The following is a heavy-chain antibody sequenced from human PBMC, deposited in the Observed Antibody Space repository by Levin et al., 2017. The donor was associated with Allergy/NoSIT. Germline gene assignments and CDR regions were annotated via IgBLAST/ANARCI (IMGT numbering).Heavy chain of an antibody. CDR3: AKGQFLQLAYNDI. CDR2: IRPSGKNT. J-gene: IGHJ3*02. V-gene: IGHV3-23*01. Sequence: PGGSLRLSCVASGFTFSSSAMIWVRQAPGKGLEWVSGIRPSGKNTYYADSVKGRFTISRDNSKNTLYLQMNSLRADDTAVYYCAKGQFLQLAYNDIWGQGTMVTVSS. CDR1: GFTFSSSA. D-gene: IGHD6-13*01.